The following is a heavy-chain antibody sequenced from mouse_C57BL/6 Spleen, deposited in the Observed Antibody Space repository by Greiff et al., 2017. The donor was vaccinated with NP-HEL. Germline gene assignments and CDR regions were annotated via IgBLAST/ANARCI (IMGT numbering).Heavy chain of an antibody. CDR1: GYAFSSSW. J-gene: IGHJ2*01. CDR2: IYPGDGDT. D-gene: IGHD2-4*01. V-gene: IGHV1-82*01. Sequence: QVQLKESAPELVKPGASVKISCKASGYAFSSSWMNWVKQRPGKGLEWIGRIYPGDGDTNYNGKFKGKATLTADKSSSTAYMQLSSLTSEDSAVYFCARSDYDYVDYWGQGTTLTVSS. CDR3: ARSDYDYVDY.